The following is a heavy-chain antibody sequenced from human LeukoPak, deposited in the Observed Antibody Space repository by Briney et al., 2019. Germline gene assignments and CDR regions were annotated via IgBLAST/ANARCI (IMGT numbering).Heavy chain of an antibody. J-gene: IGHJ6*02. CDR3: ARPAVVVPAAIQRGYYYGMDV. CDR2: IIPILGIA. CDR1: GGTFSSYT. V-gene: IGHV1-69*02. Sequence: SVKVSCKASGGTFSSYTISWVRQAPGQGLEWMGRIIPILGIANYAQKFQGRVTITADKSTRTAYVELSSLRSEDTAVYYCARPAVVVPAAIQRGYYYGMDVWGQGTTVTGSS. D-gene: IGHD2-2*02.